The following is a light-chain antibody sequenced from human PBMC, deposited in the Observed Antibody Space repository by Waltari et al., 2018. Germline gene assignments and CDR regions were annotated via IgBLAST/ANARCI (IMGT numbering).Light chain of an antibody. CDR2: DAS. CDR3: QQYDSFSYT. CDR1: QTISSW. V-gene: IGKV1-5*01. Sequence: DIQMTQSPSTLPASVGDRVPITCRSRQTISSWFAWYQQKAGKAPKLLIYDASTLESGVPSRFSGSGSGTEFTLTISSLHPDDFATYYCQQYDSFSYTFGQGTKLEIK. J-gene: IGKJ2*01.